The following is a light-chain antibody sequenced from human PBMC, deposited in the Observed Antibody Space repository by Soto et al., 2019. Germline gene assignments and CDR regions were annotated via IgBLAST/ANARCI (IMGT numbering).Light chain of an antibody. V-gene: IGKV3-15*01. J-gene: IGKJ4*01. CDR1: QSISSN. CDR2: GAS. CDR3: HQYHIYPVT. Sequence: IVMTQSPATLSVSPGEGATLSCRASQSISSNLAWFQQKPGQAPRLLIYGASTRATGVPARFSGSGSGTDFTLTISSLQPDDFATYYCHQYHIYPVTFGGGTKVEIK.